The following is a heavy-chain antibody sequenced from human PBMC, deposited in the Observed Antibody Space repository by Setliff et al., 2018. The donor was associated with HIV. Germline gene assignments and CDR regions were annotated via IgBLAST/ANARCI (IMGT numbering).Heavy chain of an antibody. Sequence: SETLSLTCTVSRGSISSCGYYWSWIRQHPGKGLEWIGCIYYTGSTYYYPSLKSRVTISVDTSKNQLSLKLRSVTAADTAVYFCARSVGDYASDAFDIWGQGTLVTVSS. CDR2: IYYTGST. V-gene: IGHV4-31*03. CDR1: RGSISSCGYY. D-gene: IGHD4-17*01. J-gene: IGHJ3*02. CDR3: ARSVGDYASDAFDI.